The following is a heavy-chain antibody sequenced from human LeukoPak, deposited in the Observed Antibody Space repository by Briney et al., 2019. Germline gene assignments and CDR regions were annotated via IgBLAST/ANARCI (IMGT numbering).Heavy chain of an antibody. CDR3: ARVGRAAGHPLTLFCFNI. J-gene: IGHJ6*01. Sequence: SETLSLTCAVSGYSISSGYYWGWIRQPPGKGLEWIATIYHSGSTYYTPSLKSRVTISLDTSKNQFSLRLTCVTGGDTAVYFRARVGRAAGHPLTLFCFNIRGPGTPVTVS. CDR1: GYSISSGYY. CDR2: IYHSGST. D-gene: IGHD1-26*01. V-gene: IGHV4-38-2*01.